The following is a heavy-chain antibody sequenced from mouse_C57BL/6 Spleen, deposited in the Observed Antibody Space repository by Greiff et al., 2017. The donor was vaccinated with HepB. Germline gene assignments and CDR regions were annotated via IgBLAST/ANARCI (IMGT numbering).Heavy chain of an antibody. Sequence: EVKLMESGEGLVTPGGSLKLSCAASGFTFSSYAMSWVRQTPEKRLEWVAYISSGGDYIYYADTVQGRFTFSRDNARNRLYLQMSSLKSEDTDMYYCTRGVYSSRYLDGWGTGTTVTVSS. D-gene: IGHD1-1*01. V-gene: IGHV5-9-1*02. CDR2: ISSGGDYI. CDR1: GFTFSSYA. CDR3: TRGVYSSRYLDG. J-gene: IGHJ1*03.